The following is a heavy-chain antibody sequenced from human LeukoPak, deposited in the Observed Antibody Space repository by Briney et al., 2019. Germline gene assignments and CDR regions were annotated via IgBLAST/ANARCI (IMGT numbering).Heavy chain of an antibody. CDR3: ARDRKVYYDFWSGYSVWYYYGMDV. Sequence: SVKVSCKASGGTFSSYAISWVRQAPGQGLEWMGGIIPIFGTANYAQKFQGRVTITADESTSTAYMELSSLRSEDTAVYYCARDRKVYYDFWSGYSVWYYYGMDVWGQGTTVTVSS. CDR2: IIPIFGTA. CDR1: GGTFSSYA. J-gene: IGHJ6*02. V-gene: IGHV1-69*13. D-gene: IGHD3-3*01.